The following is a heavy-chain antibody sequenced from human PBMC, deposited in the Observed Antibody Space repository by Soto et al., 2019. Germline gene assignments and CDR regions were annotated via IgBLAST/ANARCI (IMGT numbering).Heavy chain of an antibody. Sequence: QVQLVQSGAEVKKPGASVKVSCKASGYTFNFYGITWVRQAPGQGLEWMGWISGFNGNTNYAADLQGRVTMTTDTSTSTAYMELRGLRSDDTAVYYCARIGVSSGHESPDIDSWGQGTLVTVSS. CDR3: ARIGVSSGHESPDIDS. CDR1: GYTFNFYG. J-gene: IGHJ4*02. D-gene: IGHD3-16*01. CDR2: ISGFNGNT. V-gene: IGHV1-18*01.